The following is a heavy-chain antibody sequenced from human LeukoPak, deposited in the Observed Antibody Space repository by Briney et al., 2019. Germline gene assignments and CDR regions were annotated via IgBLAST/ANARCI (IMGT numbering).Heavy chain of an antibody. J-gene: IGHJ4*02. D-gene: IGHD2-8*01. Sequence: GGSLRLSCSASGFTFGDYAMNRVRQAPGKGLEWVSTISGNGGSTYYADSVRGRFTISRDNSKNTLYLQMNSLRAEDTAVYYCAKPGYCTNGVCYNGGEFDYWGQGTLVTVSS. CDR2: ISGNGGST. CDR3: AKPGYCTNGVCYNGGEFDY. V-gene: IGHV3-23*01. CDR1: GFTFGDYA.